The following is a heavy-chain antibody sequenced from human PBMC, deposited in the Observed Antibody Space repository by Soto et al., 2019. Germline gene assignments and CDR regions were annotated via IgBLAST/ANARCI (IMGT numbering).Heavy chain of an antibody. CDR3: AKAWKPRYDYGDYIFDY. CDR2: ISYDGSNK. V-gene: IGHV3-30*18. J-gene: IGHJ4*02. Sequence: GGSLRLSCAASGFTFSSYGMHWVRQAPGKGLEWVAVISYDGSNKYYADSVKGRFTISRDNSKNTLYLQMNSLRAEDTAVYYCAKAWKPRYDYGDYIFDYWGQGTLVTVSS. D-gene: IGHD4-17*01. CDR1: GFTFSSYG.